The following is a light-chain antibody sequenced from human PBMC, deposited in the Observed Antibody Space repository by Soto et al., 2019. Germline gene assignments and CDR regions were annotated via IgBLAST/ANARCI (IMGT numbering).Light chain of an antibody. CDR3: LLFYSGAYV. CDR1: TGAVTSGHF. Sequence: QAVVTQEPSLTVSPGGTVTLTCGSSTGAVTSGHFPYWFQQKPDQAPRTLISDTSDKHSWTPARFSGSLLGGKAALTLSGAQSEDEADYYCLLFYSGAYVFGTGTKVTVL. CDR2: DTS. J-gene: IGLJ1*01. V-gene: IGLV7-46*01.